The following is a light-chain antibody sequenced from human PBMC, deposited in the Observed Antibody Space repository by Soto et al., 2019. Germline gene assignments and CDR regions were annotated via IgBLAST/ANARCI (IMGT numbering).Light chain of an antibody. V-gene: IGKV3D-15*01. CDR3: QQYNSWPLT. CDR2: DIF. J-gene: IGKJ4*01. CDR1: QSISD. Sequence: IARMPSPDNMSVSPGGRATLSCRASQSISDLAWYQQKPGQAPRLVIYDIFTRATGVPTRISGSGSGTEFTLTISSLQSEDFAVYYCQQYNSWPLTFGGGTKVDIK.